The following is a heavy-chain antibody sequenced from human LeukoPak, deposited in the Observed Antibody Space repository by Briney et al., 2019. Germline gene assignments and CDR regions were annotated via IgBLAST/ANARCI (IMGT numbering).Heavy chain of an antibody. V-gene: IGHV3-48*02. CDR3: ASSGSYRFDY. Sequence: GGSLRLSCAASGFTFSSYSMNWVRQAPGKGLEWVSHITASGTAMFYADSVKGRFTISKDNAKNSLYLQMNSLRDEDTAVYYCASSGSYRFDYWGQGTLVTISS. J-gene: IGHJ4*02. D-gene: IGHD1-26*01. CDR2: ITASGTAM. CDR1: GFTFSSYS.